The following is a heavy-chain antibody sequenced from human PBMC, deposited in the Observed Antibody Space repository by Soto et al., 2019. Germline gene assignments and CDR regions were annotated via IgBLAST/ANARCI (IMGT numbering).Heavy chain of an antibody. CDR2: ISGSGGST. J-gene: IGHJ6*03. D-gene: IGHD3-3*01. V-gene: IGHV3-23*01. CDR3: AKFPSLRRFTTYYMDV. CDR1: GFTFSSYA. Sequence: GGSLRLSCAASGFTFSSYAMSWVRQAPGKGLEWVSAISGSGGSTYYADSVKGRFTISRDNSKNTLYLQMNSLRAEDTAVYYCAKFPSLRRFTTYYMDVWGKGTTVTVSS.